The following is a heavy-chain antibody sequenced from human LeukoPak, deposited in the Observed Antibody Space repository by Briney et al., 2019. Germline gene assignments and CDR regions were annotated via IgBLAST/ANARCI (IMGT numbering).Heavy chain of an antibody. CDR3: ARDRRTLGELSLYHDY. CDR1: GGTFSSYA. D-gene: IGHD3-16*02. Sequence: SVKVSCKASGGTFSSYAISWVRQAPGQGLEWMGGIIPIFATANYAQKFQGRVTITTDESTSTAYMELSSLRSEDTAVYYCARDRRTLGELSLYHDYWGQGTLVTVSS. V-gene: IGHV1-69*05. J-gene: IGHJ4*02. CDR2: IIPIFATA.